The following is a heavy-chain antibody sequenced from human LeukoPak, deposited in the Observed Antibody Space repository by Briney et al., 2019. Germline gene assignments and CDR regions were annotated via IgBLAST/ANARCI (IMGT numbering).Heavy chain of an antibody. Sequence: TSETLSLTCAVYGGSFSGYYWSWIRQPPGKGLEWIGEINHSGSTNYNPSLKSRVTISVDTSKNQFSLKLSSVTAADTAVYYCARGRYCSGGSCTQDAFDIWGQGTMVTVSS. CDR3: ARGRYCSGGSCTQDAFDI. V-gene: IGHV4-34*01. D-gene: IGHD2-15*01. J-gene: IGHJ3*02. CDR2: INHSGST. CDR1: GGSFSGYY.